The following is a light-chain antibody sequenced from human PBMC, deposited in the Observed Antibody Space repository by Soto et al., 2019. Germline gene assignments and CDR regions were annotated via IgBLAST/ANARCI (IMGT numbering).Light chain of an antibody. V-gene: IGLV1-40*01. CDR2: GNS. CDR1: SSNLGADYD. Sequence: QSVLTQPPSVSGAPGQRVTISCTGSSSNLGADYDVHWYRQLPGTAPKLLIYGNSNRPSGVPDRFSGSKSGTSASLAITGLQAEDEADYYCQSYDSSLSAYVVFGGGTKVPS. J-gene: IGLJ2*01. CDR3: QSYDSSLSAYVV.